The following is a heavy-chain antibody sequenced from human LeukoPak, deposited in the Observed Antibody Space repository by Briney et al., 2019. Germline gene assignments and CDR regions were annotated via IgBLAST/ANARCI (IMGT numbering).Heavy chain of an antibody. Sequence: PGGSLRLSCAASGFTFSSHAMVWVRQAPGKGLEWVSFISHDGSESFHTESVKGRFTISRDNFKNTVDLQVSGLKEEDTAVYYCARDRAVRGVGYYYYYYMDVWGKGTTVTISS. CDR2: ISHDGSES. CDR1: GFTFSSHA. D-gene: IGHD3-10*01. J-gene: IGHJ6*03. V-gene: IGHV3-30-3*01. CDR3: ARDRAVRGVGYYYYYYMDV.